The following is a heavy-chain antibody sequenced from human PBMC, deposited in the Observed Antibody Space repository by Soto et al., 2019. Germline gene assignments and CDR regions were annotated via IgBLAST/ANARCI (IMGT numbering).Heavy chain of an antibody. CDR1: GFTFSTYS. D-gene: IGHD5-18*01. CDR2: ISYDGNNK. CDR3: ARDGERGYRYGYWFDP. Sequence: GSLRLSCAASGFTFSTYSMHWVRQAPGKGLEWVALISYDGNNKYYADSVKGRFTISRDNSKNTLYLQMNSLRAEDTAVFHCARDGERGYRYGYWFDPWGQGTLVTVSS. V-gene: IGHV3-30-3*01. J-gene: IGHJ5*02.